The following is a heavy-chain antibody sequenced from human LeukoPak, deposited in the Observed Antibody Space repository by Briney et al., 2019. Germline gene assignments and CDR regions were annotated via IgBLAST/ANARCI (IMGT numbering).Heavy chain of an antibody. CDR2: IYYSGST. V-gene: IGHV4-59*01. Sequence: SETLSLTCTVSGGSISSYYWSWIRQPPGKGLEWIGYIYYSGSTNYNPSLKSRVTISVDSSKNQFSLKLSSVTAADTAVYYCARDEYNWFDPWGQGTLVTVSS. CDR1: GGSISSYY. CDR3: ARDEYNWFDP. J-gene: IGHJ5*02.